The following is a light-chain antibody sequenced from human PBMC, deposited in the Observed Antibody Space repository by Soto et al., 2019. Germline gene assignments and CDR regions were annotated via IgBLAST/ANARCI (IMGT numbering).Light chain of an antibody. CDR2: GDS. V-gene: IGLV1-40*01. Sequence: QSVLTQPPSLSGAPVQRVTISCPGSSSNIGAGYGVHWYIQLPGTAPKLLAYGDSNRPSAVPDRFSGSKSDTSASLVITRLQAEDEDDYYCQPYDSTLSGVSFGGGPKVTVL. CDR1: SSNIGAGYG. J-gene: IGLJ2*01. CDR3: QPYDSTLSGVS.